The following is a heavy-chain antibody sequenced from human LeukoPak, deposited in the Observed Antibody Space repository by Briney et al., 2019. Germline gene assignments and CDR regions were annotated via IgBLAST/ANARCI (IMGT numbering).Heavy chain of an antibody. CDR3: ERGTQLVSGYPPHN. D-gene: IGHD3-22*01. Sequence: HSGGSLRLSCAASGFTFSSYAMPWVRQAPGKGLEWVATITGSDDRTYYADSVKGRFTIPRDCSNNTVQLQMNSHTTEDAAPSHCERGTQLVSGYPPHNWGQGTLVTVSS. J-gene: IGHJ4*02. CDR2: ITGSDDRT. V-gene: IGHV3-23*01. CDR1: GFTFSSYA.